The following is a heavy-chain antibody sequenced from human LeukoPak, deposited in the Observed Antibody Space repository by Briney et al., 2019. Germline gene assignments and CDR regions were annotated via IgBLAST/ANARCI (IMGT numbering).Heavy chain of an antibody. CDR3: ARDCEEGSLNAFDI. V-gene: IGHV4-39*02. Sequence: PSQTLSLTCTVSGGSISSSTYYWGWIRQPPGKGLEWIGIIDYSGSTYYNPSLKSRVTISVDTSKNQFSLKQSSVTAADTAVYYCARDCEEGSLNAFDIWGQGTMVTVSS. CDR1: GGSISSSTYY. CDR2: IDYSGST. J-gene: IGHJ3*02.